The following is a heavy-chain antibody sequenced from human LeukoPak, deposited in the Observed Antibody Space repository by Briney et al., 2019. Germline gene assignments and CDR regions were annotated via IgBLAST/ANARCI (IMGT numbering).Heavy chain of an antibody. CDR1: GGSFSGYY. Sequence: SETLSLTCAVYGGSFSGYYWSWIRQPPGKGLEWIGEINLSGSTNYNPSLKSRVTISVDTSKNQFSLKLSSVTAADTAVYYCARSSPPTRSYYFGYWGQGTLVTVSS. J-gene: IGHJ4*02. D-gene: IGHD1-26*01. CDR3: ARSSPPTRSYYFGY. CDR2: INLSGST. V-gene: IGHV4-34*01.